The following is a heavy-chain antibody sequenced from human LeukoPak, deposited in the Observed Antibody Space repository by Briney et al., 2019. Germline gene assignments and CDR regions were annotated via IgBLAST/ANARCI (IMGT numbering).Heavy chain of an antibody. D-gene: IGHD3-22*01. CDR2: INHSGST. Sequence: SETLSLTCAVYGGSFSGYYWSWIRQPPGKGLEWIGEINHSGSTNYNPSLKSRVTISVDTSKNQFSLKLTSVTAADTVVYYCARGNYDSSGYWMGRFDYWGQGTLVTVSS. J-gene: IGHJ4*02. CDR1: GGSFSGYY. V-gene: IGHV4-34*01. CDR3: ARGNYDSSGYWMGRFDY.